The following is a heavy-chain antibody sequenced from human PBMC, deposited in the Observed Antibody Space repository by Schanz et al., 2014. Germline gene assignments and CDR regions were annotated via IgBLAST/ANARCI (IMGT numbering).Heavy chain of an antibody. CDR3: TRGGYSYALSAFDI. CDR1: RYTFNTYG. Sequence: QGQLVQSGPEVKEPGASVKVSCEASRYTFNTYGLNWVRQAPGQGLEWLGWISGSNGNTNYTQKFQGRVTMTTDTSTGTAYMELRSLRSDDTALYYCTRGGYSYALSAFDIWGQGTRDNVAA. V-gene: IGHV1-18*01. CDR2: ISGSNGNT. J-gene: IGHJ3*02. D-gene: IGHD5-18*01.